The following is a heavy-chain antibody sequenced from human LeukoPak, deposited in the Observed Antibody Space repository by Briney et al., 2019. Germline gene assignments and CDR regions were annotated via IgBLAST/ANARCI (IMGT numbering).Heavy chain of an antibody. J-gene: IGHJ4*02. V-gene: IGHV3-33*01. CDR1: EFTFSSYG. CDR3: ARRSPNYYFDY. Sequence: GGSLRLSCAASEFTFSSYGMHWVRQAPGKGLEWVAVIWYDGNNKYYADSVKGRFTISRDNAKNSLYLQMNSLRAEDTAVYYCARRSPNYYFDYWGQGTPVTVSS. CDR2: IWYDGNNK.